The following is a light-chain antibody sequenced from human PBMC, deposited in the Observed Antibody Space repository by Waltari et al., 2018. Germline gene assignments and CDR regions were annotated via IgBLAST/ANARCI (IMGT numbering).Light chain of an antibody. J-gene: IGKJ4*01. CDR3: QQYNNWLT. V-gene: IGKV3-15*01. Sequence: LCCRASQSVGDDLAWYQHTPGQAPRLLIYRVSVRATGVPVRFSGSGSGTDFTLTISSLQSEDFAVYYCQQYNNWLTFGGGTKVEVK. CDR2: RVS. CDR1: QSVGDD.